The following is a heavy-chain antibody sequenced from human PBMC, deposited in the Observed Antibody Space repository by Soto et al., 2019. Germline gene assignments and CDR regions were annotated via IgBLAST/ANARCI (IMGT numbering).Heavy chain of an antibody. CDR1: GFTFSTFA. D-gene: IGHD4-4*01. CDR3: GKVSDFVLKAAPFRTVQYYYYYMDV. CDR2: ISGSGDNN. Sequence: EVHLLESGGALVQSGGSLRLSCAASGFTFSTFAMSWVRQAPGKGLEWVAGISGSGDNNDHADSVKGRFTISRDNSKNTLYLQMNSLRDEATAVYYGGKVSDFVLKAAPFRTVQYYYYYMDVWGKGTTVTVSS. V-gene: IGHV3-23*01. J-gene: IGHJ6*03.